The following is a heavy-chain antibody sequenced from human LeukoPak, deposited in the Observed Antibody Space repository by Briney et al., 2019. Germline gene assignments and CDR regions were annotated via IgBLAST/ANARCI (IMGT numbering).Heavy chain of an antibody. CDR2: IRSKANSYAT. D-gene: IGHD3-10*01. Sequence: PGGSLRLSCAASGFTFSGSAMHWVRQASGKGLEWVGRIRSKANSYATAYAASVKGRFTISRDDSKNTAYLQMNSLKTEDTAVYYCAKAVRSMVTGGGYFDSWGQGTLVTVSS. J-gene: IGHJ4*02. V-gene: IGHV3-73*01. CDR1: GFTFSGSA. CDR3: AKAVRSMVTGGGYFDS.